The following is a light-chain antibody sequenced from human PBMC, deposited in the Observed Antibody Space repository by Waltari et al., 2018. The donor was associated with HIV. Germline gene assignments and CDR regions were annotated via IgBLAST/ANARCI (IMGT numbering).Light chain of an antibody. CDR3: QSYDSSNQGV. V-gene: IGLV6-57*01. CDR2: EDN. J-gene: IGLJ3*02. CDR1: SGSLASNY. Sequence: NFMLPQPHSVSESPGKTVTISCTRTSGSLASNYVQWYQQRPGSSPTTVIYEDNQRPSGVPGRCSAALDTSSNASSPTISGLKTEDGADYYGQSYDSSNQGVIGGGTKLTAL.